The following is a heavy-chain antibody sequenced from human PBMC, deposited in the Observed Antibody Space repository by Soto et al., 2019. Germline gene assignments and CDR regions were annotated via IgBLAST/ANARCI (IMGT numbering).Heavy chain of an antibody. CDR3: VKEMDPWELPNEFDY. J-gene: IGHJ4*02. Sequence: EVHLLESGGGLAQPGGSLRLSCAASGFTFGSYTMTWVRQAPGKGLEWVSAISGSGVSTYYTDSVKGRFIISRDNSKNTLYLQMNSLRVEDTAVYYCVKEMDPWELPNEFDYWGQGTLVTVSS. CDR2: ISGSGVST. D-gene: IGHD1-26*01. V-gene: IGHV3-23*01. CDR1: GFTFGSYT.